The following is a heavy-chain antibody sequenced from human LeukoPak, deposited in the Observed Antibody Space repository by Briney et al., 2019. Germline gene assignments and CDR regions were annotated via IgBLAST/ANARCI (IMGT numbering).Heavy chain of an antibody. J-gene: IGHJ4*02. CDR3: ARVRRSRLAELDY. CDR2: INHSGST. V-gene: IGHV4-34*01. CDR1: GGSFSGYY. Sequence: SETLSLTCAVYGGSFSGYYWSWIRQPPGKRLEWIGEINHSGSTNYNPSLKSRVTISVDTSKNQFSLKLRSVTATDTAVYYCARVRRSRLAELDYWGQGTLVTVSS. D-gene: IGHD3-16*01.